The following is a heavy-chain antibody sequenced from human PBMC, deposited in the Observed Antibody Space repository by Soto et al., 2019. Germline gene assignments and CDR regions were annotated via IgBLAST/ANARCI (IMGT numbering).Heavy chain of an antibody. J-gene: IGHJ6*02. Sequence: QVQLVQSGAEVKKPGSSVKVSCKASGGTFSNYALSWVRQAPGQGLEWMGGIMPMFGRADYAPKFQGRVTITADESTSTPHMDLSSLRSEDMAVYYCASWLKEAGIRGNYYYGMDVWGQGTTVTVSS. V-gene: IGHV1-69*12. CDR3: ASWLKEAGIRGNYYYGMDV. CDR2: IMPMFGRA. CDR1: GGTFSNYA. D-gene: IGHD6-19*01.